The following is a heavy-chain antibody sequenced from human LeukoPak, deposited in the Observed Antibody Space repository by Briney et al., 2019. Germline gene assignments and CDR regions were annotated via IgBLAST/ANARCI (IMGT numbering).Heavy chain of an antibody. J-gene: IGHJ4*02. D-gene: IGHD5-24*01. V-gene: IGHV5-51*01. CDR3: AVGGGYNSIDY. CDR1: GYTFTNWW. CDR2: IYPGDSAT. Sequence: GESLKISCKASGYTFTNWWIGWVRQMPGKGLEWMGIIYPGDSATRYSPSFQGQVTISADKSISSAYLQWSSLKASDTAMYYCAVGGGYNSIDYWGQGTLVTVSS.